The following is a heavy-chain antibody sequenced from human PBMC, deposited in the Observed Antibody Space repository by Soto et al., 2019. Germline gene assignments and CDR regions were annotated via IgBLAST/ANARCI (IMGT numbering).Heavy chain of an antibody. Sequence: GGSLRLSCAASGFTFSSYAMSWVRQAPGKGLEWVAVIWYDGSNKYYADSVKGRFTISRDNSKNTLYLQMNSLRAEDTAVYYCASEAVDSSSWYGLYYYGMDVWGQGTTVTVSS. CDR1: GFTFSSYA. V-gene: IGHV3-33*08. J-gene: IGHJ6*02. CDR2: IWYDGSNK. CDR3: ASEAVDSSSWYGLYYYGMDV. D-gene: IGHD6-13*01.